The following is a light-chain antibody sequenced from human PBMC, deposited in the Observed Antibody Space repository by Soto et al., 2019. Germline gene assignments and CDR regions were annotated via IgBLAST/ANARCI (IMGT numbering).Light chain of an antibody. CDR2: EVS. CDR3: CSYAGSSTYV. CDR1: SRDVGSYNL. V-gene: IGLV2-23*02. J-gene: IGLJ1*01. Sequence: QSVLTQPASVSGSPGQSITISCTGTSRDVGSYNLVSWYQQHPGKAPKLIIYEVSKRPSGVFNRFSGSKSGNTASLTIFGLQAEDEADYYCCSYAGSSTYVFGTGTKVTVL.